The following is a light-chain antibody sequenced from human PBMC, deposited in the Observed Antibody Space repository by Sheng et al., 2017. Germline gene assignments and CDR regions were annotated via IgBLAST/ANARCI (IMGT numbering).Light chain of an antibody. CDR3: QQYYRTPQT. J-gene: IGKJ1*01. V-gene: IGKV4-1*01. CDR1: QSVLYSSNNENY. CDR2: WAS. Sequence: DIVMTQSPDSLAVSLGERATINCKSSQSVLYSSNNENYLAWYQQKPGQPPKLLIYWASTRESGVPDRFSGSGSGTDFTLTISSLQAEDVAVYYCQQYYRTPQTFGQGTKVE.